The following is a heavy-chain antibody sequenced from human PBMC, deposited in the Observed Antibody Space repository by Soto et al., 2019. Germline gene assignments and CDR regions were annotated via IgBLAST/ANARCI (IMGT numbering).Heavy chain of an antibody. Sequence: EMQLLESGGGLVQAGGSLRLSCAASGFTVSSYALNWVSQAPGKGLEWVSGISASTYYADSVKGRFTISRDTSKNTLYLQMNRLRAEDTAIYFCAIRMYSTRWYYLDYWGQGTLVTVSS. CDR2: ISAST. CDR3: AIRMYSTRWYYLDY. J-gene: IGHJ4*02. CDR1: GFTVSSYA. V-gene: IGHV3-23*01. D-gene: IGHD6-13*01.